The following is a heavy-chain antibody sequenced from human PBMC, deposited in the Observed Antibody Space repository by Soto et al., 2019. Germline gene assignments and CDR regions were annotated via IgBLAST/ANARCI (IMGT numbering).Heavy chain of an antibody. D-gene: IGHD3-10*01. Sequence: QVQLQESGPGLVKPSQTLSLTCTVSGGSISSGDYYWSWIRQPPGKGLEWIGYIYYSGSTDYNPSLTRRVTISVDTSKNQFSLTLISVTAADTAVYYCDRPRGGRGPSDAIDIWGQGTMVMVSS. CDR2: IYYSGST. V-gene: IGHV4-30-4*01. J-gene: IGHJ3*02. CDR1: GGSISSGDYY. CDR3: DRPRGGRGPSDAIDI.